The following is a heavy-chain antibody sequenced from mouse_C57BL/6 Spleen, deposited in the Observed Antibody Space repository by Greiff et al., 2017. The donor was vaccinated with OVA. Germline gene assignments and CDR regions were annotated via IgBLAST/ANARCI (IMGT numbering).Heavy chain of an antibody. CDR3: ARSPLPLYAMDY. V-gene: IGHV1-82*01. CDR2: IYPGDGDT. J-gene: IGHJ4*01. CDR1: GYAFSSSW. Sequence: QVQLQQSGPELVKPGASVKISCKASGYAFSSSWMNWVKQRPGKGLEWIGRIYPGDGDTNYNGKFKGKATLTADKSSSTAYMQLSSLTSEDSAVYFCARSPLPLYAMDYWGQGTSVTVSS.